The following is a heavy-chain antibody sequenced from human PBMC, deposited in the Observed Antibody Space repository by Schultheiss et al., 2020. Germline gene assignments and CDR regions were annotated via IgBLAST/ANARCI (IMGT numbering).Heavy chain of an antibody. D-gene: IGHD2-15*01. Sequence: SETLSLTCTVSGGSISTHYWSWIRQPPGKGLEWIGDYRGATYYNPSLKGRVAISADTSKNQFSLTLNSVTAADSAVYYCATYLVGHGGSGYWGQGTQVTVSS. J-gene: IGHJ4*02. CDR3: ATYLVGHGGSGY. CDR2: DYRGAT. V-gene: IGHV4-59*11. CDR1: GGSISTHY.